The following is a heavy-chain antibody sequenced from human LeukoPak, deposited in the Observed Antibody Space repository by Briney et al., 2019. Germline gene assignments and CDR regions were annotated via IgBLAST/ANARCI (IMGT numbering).Heavy chain of an antibody. J-gene: IGHJ4*02. CDR1: GFTFSSYA. CDR2: ISGSDGST. Sequence: GGSLRLSCAASGFTFSSYAMSWVRQAPGKGLEWVSAISGSDGSTYYTDSVKGRFTISRDNSKDTLYLQLNSLRAEDTAVYYCAKEEYSGSLLTLDYWGQGTLVTVSS. D-gene: IGHD1-26*01. CDR3: AKEEYSGSLLTLDY. V-gene: IGHV3-23*01.